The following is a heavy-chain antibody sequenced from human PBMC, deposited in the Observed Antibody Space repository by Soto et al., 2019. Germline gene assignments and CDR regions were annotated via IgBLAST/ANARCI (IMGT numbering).Heavy chain of an antibody. CDR2: MNPNSGNT. J-gene: IGHJ3*02. D-gene: IGHD3-3*01. V-gene: IGHV1-8*01. CDR3: ASPARNYDFWSGYSFDI. Sequence: GASVKVSCKASGYTFTGYDSNWVRQATGQGLEWMGWMNPNSGNTGYAQKFQGRVTMTRNTSISTAYMELSSLRSEGTAVYYCASPARNYDFWSGYSFDIWGQGTMVTVSS. CDR1: GYTFTGYD.